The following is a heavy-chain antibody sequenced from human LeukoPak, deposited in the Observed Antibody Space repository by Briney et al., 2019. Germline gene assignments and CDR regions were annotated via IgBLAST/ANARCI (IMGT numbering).Heavy chain of an antibody. CDR2: IYSSGST. V-gene: IGHV4-4*07. J-gene: IGHJ4*02. Sequence: SETLSLTCSVSGGSIKSYYWSWIRQPAGKGLEWIGRIYSSGSTNYNPSLKSRVTMSIDTSKNLLSLKLSSVTAADTAVYYCARGGAYYDSLPDYWGQGTLVTVSS. CDR1: GGSIKSYY. CDR3: ARGGAYYDSLPDY. D-gene: IGHD3-22*01.